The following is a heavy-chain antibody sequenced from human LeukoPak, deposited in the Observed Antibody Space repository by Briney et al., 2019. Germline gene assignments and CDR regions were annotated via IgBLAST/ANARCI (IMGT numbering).Heavy chain of an antibody. CDR1: GFTFSNYG. J-gene: IGHJ4*02. CDR3: AKVQWGDSSGYYYFDY. CDR2: ISGSGDST. V-gene: IGHV3-23*01. D-gene: IGHD3-22*01. Sequence: PGGSLRLSCAASGFTFSNYGMSWVRQAPGKGLEWVSAISGSGDSTYYADSVKGRFTISRDNSKNTLFLQMNSLRDEDTAVYYCAKVQWGDSSGYYYFDYWGQGTLVTVSS.